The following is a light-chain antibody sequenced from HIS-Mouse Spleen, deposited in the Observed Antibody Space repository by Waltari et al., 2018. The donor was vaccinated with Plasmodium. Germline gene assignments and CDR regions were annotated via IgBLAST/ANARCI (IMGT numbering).Light chain of an antibody. CDR3: QQYNNWSFT. V-gene: IGKV3-15*01. J-gene: IGKJ3*01. Sequence: EIVMTKSPATLSVSPGERGTLSCRASQSVSSNLAWYQQKPGQSPRLLIYGASTRATGIPARFSGSGSGTEFTLTISSLQSEDFAVYYCQQYNNWSFTFGPGTKVDIK. CDR2: GAS. CDR1: QSVSSN.